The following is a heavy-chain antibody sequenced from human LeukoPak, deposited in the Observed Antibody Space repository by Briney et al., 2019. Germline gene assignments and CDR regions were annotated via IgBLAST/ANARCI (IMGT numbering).Heavy chain of an antibody. V-gene: IGHV3-23*01. CDR2: ISGSGGTT. D-gene: IGHD2-21*02. CDR3: AKDSRSTLPRGRLDY. CDR1: GFTFSSYA. Sequence: GGSLRLSCAASGFTFSSYAMSWVRQAPGKGLEWVSGISGSGGTTYYADSVKGRFTISRDNSKNTHLQMNSLRAEDTAAYYCAKDSRSTLPRGRLDYWGQGTLVTVSS. J-gene: IGHJ4*02.